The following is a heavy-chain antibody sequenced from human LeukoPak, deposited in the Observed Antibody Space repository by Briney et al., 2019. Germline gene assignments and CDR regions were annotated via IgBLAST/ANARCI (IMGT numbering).Heavy chain of an antibody. J-gene: IGHJ4*02. V-gene: IGHV1-46*01. CDR2: INPGSGST. CDR1: GYTFTSYF. Sequence: ASVKVSCKASGYTFTSYFMRWVRQAPGQGLEWMGIINPGSGSTRYAQKFQGRVTMTRDMSTSTVYMELSSLRSEDTAVYYCARGRTTITSVFDYWGQGTLVTVSS. CDR3: ARGRTTITSVFDY. D-gene: IGHD4-11*01.